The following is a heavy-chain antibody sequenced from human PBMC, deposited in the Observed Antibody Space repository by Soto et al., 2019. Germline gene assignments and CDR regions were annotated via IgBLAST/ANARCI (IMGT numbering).Heavy chain of an antibody. J-gene: IGHJ4*02. CDR3: AKDRDSYGSGFDY. Sequence: LRLSCAASGFTFSSYAMSWVRQAPGKGLEWVSAISGSGGSTYYADSVKGRFTISRDNSKNTLYLQMNSLRAEDTAVYYCAKDRDSYGSGFDYWGQGTLVTVSS. V-gene: IGHV3-23*01. D-gene: IGHD5-18*01. CDR1: GFTFSSYA. CDR2: ISGSGGST.